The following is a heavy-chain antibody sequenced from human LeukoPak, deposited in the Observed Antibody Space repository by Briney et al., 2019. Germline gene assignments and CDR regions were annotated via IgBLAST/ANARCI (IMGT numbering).Heavy chain of an antibody. CDR3: TTGIAVAGTDFDY. D-gene: IGHD6-19*01. CDR1: GFTFSNAW. CDR2: SKTDGGTT. Sequence: GGSLRLSCAASGFTFSNAWMKSKTDGGTTDYAAPVKGRFTISRDDSKNTLYLQMNSLKTEDTAVYYCTTGIAVAGTDFDYWGQGTLVTASS. J-gene: IGHJ4*02. V-gene: IGHV3-15*07.